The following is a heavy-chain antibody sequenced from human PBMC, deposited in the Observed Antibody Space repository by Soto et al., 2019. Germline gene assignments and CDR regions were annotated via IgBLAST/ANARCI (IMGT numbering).Heavy chain of an antibody. Sequence: QVQLQESGPGLVKPSQTLSLTCTVSGGSISSGDDYWSWIRQPPGKGLEWIGYIYYSGSTYYNPSLKSRVTISVDTSKNQFSLKLSSVTAADTAVYYCARTPGYCSGGSCYPGWDWFDPWGQGTLVTVSS. V-gene: IGHV4-30-4*01. D-gene: IGHD2-15*01. CDR1: GGSISSGDDY. CDR3: ARTPGYCSGGSCYPGWDWFDP. CDR2: IYYSGST. J-gene: IGHJ5*02.